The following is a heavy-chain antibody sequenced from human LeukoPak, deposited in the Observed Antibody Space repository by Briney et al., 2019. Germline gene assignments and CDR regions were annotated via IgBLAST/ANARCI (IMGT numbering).Heavy chain of an antibody. J-gene: IGHJ5*01. CDR2: ISYTGTT. D-gene: IGHD6-13*01. CDR1: GGSISSHY. Sequence: SETLSLTCTVSGGSISSHYWAWIRQLPGKGLEWIGYISYTGTTNYNPSLKSRVTISVDTSKNQFSLKLRSVTAADTAVYYCAREGYSSNWYDYWGQGTLVTVSS. CDR3: AREGYSSNWYDY. V-gene: IGHV4-59*11.